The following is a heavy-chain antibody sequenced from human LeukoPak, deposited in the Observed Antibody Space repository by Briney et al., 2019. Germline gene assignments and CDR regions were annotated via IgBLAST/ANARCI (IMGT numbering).Heavy chain of an antibody. D-gene: IGHD2/OR15-2a*01. CDR3: AREGPRGNSQFDY. Sequence: GRSLRLSCAASGFTFSSYGMHWVRQAPGKGLEWVALIWYDGSNKYYTDSVKGRLTISRDNSKDTLFLQMNSLRAEDTAVYYCAREGPRGNSQFDYWGQGTLVTVSS. CDR2: IWYDGSNK. J-gene: IGHJ4*02. CDR1: GFTFSSYG. V-gene: IGHV3-33*01.